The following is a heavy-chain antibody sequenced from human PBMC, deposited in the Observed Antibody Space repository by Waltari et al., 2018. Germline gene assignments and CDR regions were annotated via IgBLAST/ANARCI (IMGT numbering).Heavy chain of an antibody. CDR3: ATSGMDLSGVTINWFDP. CDR2: VEPADGKT. CDR1: GYIFRNYY. Sequence: EVQLVQSGAEVKKPGATVKISCKASGYIFRNYYMHWLRQAPGKGLEWMGRVEPADGKTNYADKLQGRIIITTNRPTRTVFMEVSSLTSDDAAVYYCATSGMDLSGVTINWFDPWGQGTLLTVSS. J-gene: IGHJ5*02. D-gene: IGHD3-9*01. V-gene: IGHV1-69-2*01.